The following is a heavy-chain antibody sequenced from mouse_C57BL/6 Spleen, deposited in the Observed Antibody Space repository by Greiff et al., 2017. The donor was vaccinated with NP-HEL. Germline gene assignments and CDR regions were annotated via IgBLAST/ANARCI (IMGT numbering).Heavy chain of an antibody. CDR3: ARPRITRGYYYAMDY. D-gene: IGHD2-4*01. J-gene: IGHJ4*01. CDR2: INPNYGTT. CDR1: GYSFTDYN. Sequence: VQLQQSGPELVKPGASVKISCKASGYSFTDYNMNWVKQSNGKSLEWIGVINPNYGTTSYNQKFKGKATLTVDQSSSTAYMQLNSLTSEDSAVYYFARPRITRGYYYAMDYWGQGTSVTVSS. V-gene: IGHV1-39*01.